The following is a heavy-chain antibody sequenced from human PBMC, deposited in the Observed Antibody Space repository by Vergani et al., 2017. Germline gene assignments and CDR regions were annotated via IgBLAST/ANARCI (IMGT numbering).Heavy chain of an antibody. D-gene: IGHD3-9*01. Sequence: QVQLVQSGSELKKPGASVKVSCKASGYTFTSYAMNWVRQAPGQGLEWMGWINTNTGNPTYAQGFTGRFVFSLDTSVSTAYLQISSLKAEDTAVYYCSIYKDYDMLTGHHCRDGMDVWGQGTTVTVSS. CDR2: INTNTGNP. J-gene: IGHJ6*02. V-gene: IGHV7-4-1*02. CDR1: GYTFTSYA. CDR3: SIYKDYDMLTGHHCRDGMDV.